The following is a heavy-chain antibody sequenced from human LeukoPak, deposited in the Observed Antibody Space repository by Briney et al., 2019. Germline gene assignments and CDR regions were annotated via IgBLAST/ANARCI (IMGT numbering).Heavy chain of an antibody. CDR1: GGSISSSSYY. CDR3: ARRDCGGDCPWAY. V-gene: IGHV4-39*01. D-gene: IGHD2-21*01. J-gene: IGHJ4*02. CDR2: IYYSGST. Sequence: SETLSLTCTVSGGSISSSSYYWGWIRQPPGKGLEWIGSIYYSGSTYYNPSLKSRVTISVDTSKNQFSLKLSSVTAADTAVYYCARRDCGGDCPWAYWGQGTLVTVSS.